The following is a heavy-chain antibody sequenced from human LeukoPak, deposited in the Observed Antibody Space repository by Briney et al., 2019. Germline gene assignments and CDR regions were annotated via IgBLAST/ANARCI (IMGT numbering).Heavy chain of an antibody. V-gene: IGHV4-39*01. D-gene: IGHD1-26*01. CDR3: AKSGGYGLIDY. CDR1: GASISGGGYY. Sequence: PETLSLTCAVSGASISGGGYYLGWIRQPPGKGLEWIGNIYYTGNTYYNASLQSRVTISIDTSKNQFSLRLNSVTAADTAMYYCAKSGGYGLIDYWGQGTLVTVSS. J-gene: IGHJ4*02. CDR2: IYYTGNT.